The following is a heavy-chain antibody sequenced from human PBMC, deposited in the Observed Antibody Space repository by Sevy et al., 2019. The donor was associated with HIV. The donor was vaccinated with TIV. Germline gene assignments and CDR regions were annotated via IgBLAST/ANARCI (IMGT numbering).Heavy chain of an antibody. J-gene: IGHJ6*02. CDR3: ANAYSGSYSHSYLYALDV. Sequence: GGSLRLSCSGFGFTFQAFGMHWVRQAPGKGPEWLAVISSDGSNQNYADSVKGRFTISRDNSKNTVYLEMNSLRNEDTAIYFCANAYSGSYSHSYLYALDVWGQGTTVTVSS. CDR2: ISSDGSNQ. CDR1: GFTFQAFG. V-gene: IGHV3-30*18. D-gene: IGHD1-26*01.